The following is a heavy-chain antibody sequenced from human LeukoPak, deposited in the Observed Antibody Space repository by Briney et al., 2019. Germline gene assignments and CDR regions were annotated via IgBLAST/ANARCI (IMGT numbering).Heavy chain of an antibody. CDR1: GFTFSTYW. Sequence: GGSLRLSCVDSGFTFSTYWMSWVRQAPGKGLEWVAKIKQDGSDKYYVDSVKGRFTISRDNAKNSLYLQTNSLRAEDTAVYYCARGSGYYDSSGYPFDYWGQGTLVTVSS. V-gene: IGHV3-7*05. J-gene: IGHJ4*02. D-gene: IGHD3-22*01. CDR3: ARGSGYYDSSGYPFDY. CDR2: IKQDGSDK.